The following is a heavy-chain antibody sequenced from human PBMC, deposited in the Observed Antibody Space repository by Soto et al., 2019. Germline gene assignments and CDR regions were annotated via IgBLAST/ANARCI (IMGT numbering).Heavy chain of an antibody. Sequence: EVQLLESGGGLVQPGGSLRLSCAASGFTFSSYAMSWVRQAPGKGLEWVSAISGSGGSTYYADSVKGRFTISRDNSKNTLYLQMNCLRAEDTAVYYCAKDHSGNYGAYVLLWGQGTLVTVSS. J-gene: IGHJ4*02. V-gene: IGHV3-23*01. CDR2: ISGSGGST. D-gene: IGHD4-17*01. CDR3: AKDHSGNYGAYVLL. CDR1: GFTFSSYA.